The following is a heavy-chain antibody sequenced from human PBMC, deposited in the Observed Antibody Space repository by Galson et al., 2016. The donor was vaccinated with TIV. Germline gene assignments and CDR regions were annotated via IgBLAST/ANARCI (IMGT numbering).Heavy chain of an antibody. CDR3: ATDGRDAYNPYFDS. CDR2: ISSDGTNA. V-gene: IGHV3-30*03. J-gene: IGHJ4*02. D-gene: IGHD5-24*01. CDR1: GFTFSAYR. Sequence: SLRLSCAASGFTFSAYRMGWVRQAPGKGLEWVAVISSDGTNAHYADSMKGRFTISRDNSGNTLYLQMNNLRSEDTAVYYCATDGRDAYNPYFDSWGQGTLVTVSS.